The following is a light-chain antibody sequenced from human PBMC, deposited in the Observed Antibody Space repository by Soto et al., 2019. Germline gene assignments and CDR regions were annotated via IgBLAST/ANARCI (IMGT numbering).Light chain of an antibody. CDR1: QSISSW. CDR3: QQYNSYSEA. V-gene: IGKV1-5*03. Sequence: DIQMTQSPSTLSASVGDRVTITCRASQSISSWLDWYQQKPGKAPKLLIYKASTLKSGVPSRFSGSGSGTEFTLTISSLQPDDFATYYCQQYNSYSEAFGQGTKVDI. J-gene: IGKJ1*01. CDR2: KAS.